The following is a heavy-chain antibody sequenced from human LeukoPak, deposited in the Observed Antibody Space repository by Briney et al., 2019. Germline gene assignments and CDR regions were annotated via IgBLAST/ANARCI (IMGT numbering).Heavy chain of an antibody. CDR3: ARLVSSYWFDP. V-gene: IGHV4-59*08. CDR2: IYYSGST. D-gene: IGHD2-2*01. Sequence: SETVSLTCTVSGGSISSYYWSWIRQPPAKGLEWIGYIYYSGSTHYNPSLKSRVTISVDTSKNQISLKLSSVTAADTAVYYCARLVSSYWFDPWGQGTLVTVSS. J-gene: IGHJ5*02. CDR1: GGSISSYY.